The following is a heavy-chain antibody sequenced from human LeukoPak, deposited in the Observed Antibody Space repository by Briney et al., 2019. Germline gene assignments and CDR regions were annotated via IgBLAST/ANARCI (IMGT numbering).Heavy chain of an antibody. V-gene: IGHV3-11*01. CDR1: GFTFSDYY. CDR3: AKCKGSDDFWSGYIDYYYYYYMDV. Sequence: GGSLRLSCAASGFTFSDYYMSWIRQAPGKGLEWVSYISSSGSTIYYADSVKGRFTISRDNSKNTLYLQMNSLRAEDTAVYYCAKCKGSDDFWSGYIDYYYYYYMDVWGKGTTVTVSS. J-gene: IGHJ6*03. D-gene: IGHD3-3*01. CDR2: ISSSGSTI.